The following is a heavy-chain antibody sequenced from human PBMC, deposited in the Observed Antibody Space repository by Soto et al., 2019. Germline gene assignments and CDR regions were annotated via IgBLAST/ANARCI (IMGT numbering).Heavy chain of an antibody. CDR2: ISDDGTFK. D-gene: IGHD6-13*01. J-gene: IGHJ4*02. CDR3: AKDYGPKAPYPYSNTHTDF. Sequence: QRQLVDSGGGVVQPGRSLRLSCEASGFSFSSYGMHWVRQAPGKGLEWVAVISDDGTFKDYADSVKGRFTISRDNSENTLLLQMNSLGPNDTAVYYCAKDYGPKAPYPYSNTHTDFWGLGTRVTVSS. V-gene: IGHV3-30*18. CDR1: GFSFSSYG.